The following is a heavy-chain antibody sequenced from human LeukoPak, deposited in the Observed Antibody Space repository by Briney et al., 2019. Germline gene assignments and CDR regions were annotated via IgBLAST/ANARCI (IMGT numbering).Heavy chain of an antibody. CDR2: INPKSGDT. CDR1: GYIFTGYC. V-gene: IGHV1-2*02. J-gene: IGHJ4*02. Sequence: ASVKVSCKASGYIFTGYCMHWVRQAPGQGLEWMGWINPKSGDTNYAQKFHGRVTMSRDTSISTAYMELSRLRSDDTATYYCATAVDDLFCEYWGQGTLVTVSS. CDR3: ATAVDDLFCEY. D-gene: IGHD6-19*01.